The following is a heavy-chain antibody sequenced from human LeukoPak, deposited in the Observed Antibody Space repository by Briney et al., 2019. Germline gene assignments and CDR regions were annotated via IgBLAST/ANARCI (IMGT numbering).Heavy chain of an antibody. J-gene: IGHJ4*02. CDR3: ARDQYPYGSGSYTDY. Sequence: SETLSLTCTVSGGSISSSSYYWGWIRQPPGKGLEWIGSIYYSGSTYYNPSLKSRVTISVDTSKNQFSLKLSSVTAADAAVYYCARDQYPYGSGSYTDYWGQGTLVTVSS. D-gene: IGHD3-10*01. CDR2: IYYSGST. V-gene: IGHV4-39*07. CDR1: GGSISSSSYY.